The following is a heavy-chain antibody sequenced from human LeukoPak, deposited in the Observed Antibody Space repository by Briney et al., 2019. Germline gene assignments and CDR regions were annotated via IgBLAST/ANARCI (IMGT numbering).Heavy chain of an antibody. J-gene: IGHJ3*02. CDR2: IYYSVST. Sequence: PSETLSLTCTVSGSSISSVDYYWSWIRQPPGKGLEWIGYIYYSVSTYYNPSLKSRVTISIDASKNQFSLKLSSVTAADTAVYYCAREYRRSSYAFDIWGQGAMVTVSS. D-gene: IGHD6-6*01. V-gene: IGHV4-30-4*08. CDR1: GSSISSVDYY. CDR3: AREYRRSSYAFDI.